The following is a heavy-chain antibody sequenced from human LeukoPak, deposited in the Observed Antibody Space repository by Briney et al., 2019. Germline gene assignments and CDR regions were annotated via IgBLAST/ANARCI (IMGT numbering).Heavy chain of an antibody. Sequence: PGGSLRLSCAASGFTFSSYGMHWVRQAPGKGLEWVANIKEDGSEKHYVDSVKGRFTISRDNAKNSLYLQSLYLQMNSLRAEDTAVYYCAREGRGGFDIWGQGTMVTVSS. V-gene: IGHV3-7*01. CDR2: IKEDGSEK. J-gene: IGHJ3*02. CDR1: GFTFSSYG. CDR3: AREGRGGFDI. D-gene: IGHD6-25*01.